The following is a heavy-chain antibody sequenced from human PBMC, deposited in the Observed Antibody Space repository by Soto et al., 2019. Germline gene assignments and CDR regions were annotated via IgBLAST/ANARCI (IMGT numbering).Heavy chain of an antibody. J-gene: IGHJ4*02. CDR1: GGSISVGYW. CDR3: ARAGDFSLDF. Sequence: SETLSLTCAVSGGSISVGYWWTWVRQPPGKGLEWIGEIHHSEGTSYNPSLKSRVTMSVDKSKNQFSLNLSPVTAADTAVYYCARAGDFSLDFWGQGALVTVS. D-gene: IGHD1-26*01. CDR2: IHHSEGT. V-gene: IGHV4-4*02.